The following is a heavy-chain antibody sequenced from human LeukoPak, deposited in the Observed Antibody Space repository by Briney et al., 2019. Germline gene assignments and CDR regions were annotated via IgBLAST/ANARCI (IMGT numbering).Heavy chain of an antibody. CDR1: GFTFSSYA. J-gene: IGHJ4*02. Sequence: PGGSLRLSCAASGFTFSSYAMHWVRQAPGKGLEYVSAISSNGGSTYYANSVKGRFTISRDNSKNTLYLQMGSLRAEDMAVYYCARARGIVGAIDYWGQGTLVTVSS. CDR2: ISSNGGST. V-gene: IGHV3-64*01. D-gene: IGHD1-26*01. CDR3: ARARGIVGAIDY.